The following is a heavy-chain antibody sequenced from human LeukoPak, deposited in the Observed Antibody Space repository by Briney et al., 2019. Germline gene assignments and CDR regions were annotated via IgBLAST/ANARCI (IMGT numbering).Heavy chain of an antibody. Sequence: GGSLRLSCATSGFTFSSYEMNWVRQAPGKGLEWVSYITTSGSIIYYADSVKGRFTISRDNAKNSLCLQMNSLRAEDTAIYYCARDAPGTVTNDYWGQGTLVTVSS. D-gene: IGHD4-17*01. CDR1: GFTFSSYE. J-gene: IGHJ4*02. V-gene: IGHV3-48*03. CDR3: ARDAPGTVTNDY. CDR2: ITTSGSII.